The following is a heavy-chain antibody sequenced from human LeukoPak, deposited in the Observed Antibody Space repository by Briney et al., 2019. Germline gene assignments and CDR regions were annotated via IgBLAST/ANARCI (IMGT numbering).Heavy chain of an antibody. Sequence: ASVKVSCKASGYTFTGYYMHWVRQAPGQGLEWMGWINPNSGGTNYAQKFQGRVTMTRDTSISTAYMELSRLRSDDTAVYYCARAYYYDKEWFDPWGQGTLVTVSS. V-gene: IGHV1-2*02. CDR3: ARAYYYDKEWFDP. CDR1: GYTFTGYY. J-gene: IGHJ5*02. D-gene: IGHD3-22*01. CDR2: INPNSGGT.